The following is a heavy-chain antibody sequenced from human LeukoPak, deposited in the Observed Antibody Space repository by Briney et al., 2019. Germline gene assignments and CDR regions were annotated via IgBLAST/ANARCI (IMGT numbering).Heavy chain of an antibody. Sequence: GGSLRLSCVGSGFSISNYWMSWVRQTPGKGLEWVASIKLSINMDSVSEKHYVDAVKGRFTISRDNAKQSLYLQMNSLRAEDTAVYYCARGTLYYGSESYDYWGQGTLVIVSS. J-gene: IGHJ4*02. CDR2: IKLSINMDSVSEK. D-gene: IGHD3-10*01. CDR1: GFSISNYW. CDR3: ARGTLYYGSESYDY. V-gene: IGHV3-7*01.